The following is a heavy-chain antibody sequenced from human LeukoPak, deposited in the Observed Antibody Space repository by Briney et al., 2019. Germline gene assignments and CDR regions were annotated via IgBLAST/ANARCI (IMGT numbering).Heavy chain of an antibody. J-gene: IGHJ6*02. D-gene: IGHD3-22*01. CDR3: ARADTSGPYYYYGMDV. CDR1: GGSISSSNW. Sequence: PSETLSLTCAVSGGSISSSNWWSWVRQPPGKGLEWIGEIYHSGSTNYNPSLKSRVTISVDKSKNQFSLKLSSVTAADTAVYYCARADTSGPYYYYGMDVWGQGTTVTVSS. V-gene: IGHV4-4*02. CDR2: IYHSGST.